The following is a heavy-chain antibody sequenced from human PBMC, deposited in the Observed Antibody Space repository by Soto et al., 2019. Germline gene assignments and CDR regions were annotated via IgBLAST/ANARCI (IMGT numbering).Heavy chain of an antibody. V-gene: IGHV1-69*13. CDR1: GGTFSSYA. CDR2: IIPIFGTA. Sequence: SVKVSCKASGGTFSSYAISWVRQAPGQGLEWMGGIIPIFGTANYAQKFQGRVTITADESTSTAYVELSSLRSEDTAVYYCARPILRYIYYYGMDVWGQGTTVTVSS. D-gene: IGHD3-9*01. J-gene: IGHJ6*02. CDR3: ARPILRYIYYYGMDV.